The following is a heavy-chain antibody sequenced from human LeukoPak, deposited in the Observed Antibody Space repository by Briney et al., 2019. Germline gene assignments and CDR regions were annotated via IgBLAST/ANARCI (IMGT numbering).Heavy chain of an antibody. CDR2: ISAYNGNT. D-gene: IGHD3-22*01. Sequence: ASVKVSCKASGYTFINYGISWVRQAPGQGLEWMGWISAYNGNTDYAQRFQGRATMTTDTSTSTAYMELRSLGSDDTAVYYCARVGDSSGYYAFDYWGQGTLVTVSS. V-gene: IGHV1-18*01. CDR1: GYTFINYG. J-gene: IGHJ4*02. CDR3: ARVGDSSGYYAFDY.